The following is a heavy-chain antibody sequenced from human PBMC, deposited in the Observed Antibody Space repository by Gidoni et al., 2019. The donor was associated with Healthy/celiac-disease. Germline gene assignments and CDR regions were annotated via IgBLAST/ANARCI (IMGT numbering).Heavy chain of an antibody. V-gene: IGHV5-51*01. Sequence: VQLVQSGAEVKKSGESLKISLKGSGYSFTSYWIGRVRQMPGKGLEWMVIIYPGDSDTRYSPSFQGQVTISADKSISTAYLQWSSLKASDTAMYYCARQRNDYGDFSLDYWGQGTLVTVSS. CDR3: ARQRNDYGDFSLDY. CDR2: IYPGDSDT. CDR1: GYSFTSYW. J-gene: IGHJ4*02. D-gene: IGHD4-17*01.